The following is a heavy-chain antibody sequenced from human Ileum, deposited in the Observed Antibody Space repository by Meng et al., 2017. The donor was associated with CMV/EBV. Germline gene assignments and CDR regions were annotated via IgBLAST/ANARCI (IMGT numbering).Heavy chain of an antibody. Sequence: QVQLPESGPGLVRPSETLSLTCTVSGDSISNYFWSWIRQPAGKKLEWIGRISPSGNINYIPSLKGRVTMSLDTSNNQIFLNLTSVTAADTALYYCARGESRGYYYFDYWGQGILVTVSS. J-gene: IGHJ4*02. V-gene: IGHV4-4*07. CDR2: ISPSGNI. CDR1: GDSISNYF. D-gene: IGHD3-22*01. CDR3: ARGESRGYYYFDY.